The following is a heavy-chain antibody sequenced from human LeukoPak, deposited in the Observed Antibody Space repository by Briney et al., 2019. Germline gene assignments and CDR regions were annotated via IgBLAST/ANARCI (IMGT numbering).Heavy chain of an antibody. Sequence: GASVKVSCKASGGTFSSYAISWVRQAPGQGLEWMGWISAYNGNTNYAQKLQGRVTMTTDTSTSTAYMELRSLRSDDTAVYYCARDQTYDILTGYSNWFDPWGQGTLVTVSS. CDR2: ISAYNGNT. D-gene: IGHD3-9*01. CDR3: ARDQTYDILTGYSNWFDP. CDR1: GGTFSSYA. V-gene: IGHV1-18*01. J-gene: IGHJ5*02.